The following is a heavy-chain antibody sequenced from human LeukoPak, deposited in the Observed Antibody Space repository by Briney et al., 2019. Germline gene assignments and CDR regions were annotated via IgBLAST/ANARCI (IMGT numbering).Heavy chain of an antibody. V-gene: IGHV3-21*01. CDR2: TSSSSSYI. CDR1: GFTFSSYS. J-gene: IGHJ5*02. Sequence: GGSLRLSCAASGFTFSSYSMNWVRQAPGKGLEWVSSTSSSSSYIYYADSVKGRFTISRDNAKNSLYLQMNSLRAEDTAVYYCARGRKTPAPPPPLKGKNWFDPWGQGTLVTVSS. D-gene: IGHD1-14*01. CDR3: ARGRKTPAPPPPLKGKNWFDP.